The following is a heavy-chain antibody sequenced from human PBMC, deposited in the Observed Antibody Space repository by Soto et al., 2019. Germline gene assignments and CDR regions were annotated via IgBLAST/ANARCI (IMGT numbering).Heavy chain of an antibody. D-gene: IGHD3-16*01. CDR2: MNPNSGNT. V-gene: IGHV1-8*01. J-gene: IGHJ6*03. Sequence: GASVKVSCKASGYTFTSYDINWVRQATGQGLEWMGWMNPNSGNTGYAQKFQGRVTMTRNTSISTAYMELSSLRSEDTAVYYCARGLRGLTRGYYYYYMDVWGKGTTVTVSS. CDR1: GYTFTSYD. CDR3: ARGLRGLTRGYYYYYMDV.